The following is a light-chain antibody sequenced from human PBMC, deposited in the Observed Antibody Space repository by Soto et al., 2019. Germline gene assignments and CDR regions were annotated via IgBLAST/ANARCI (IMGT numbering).Light chain of an antibody. J-gene: IGKJ1*01. CDR3: QQYNNWPWT. Sequence: IQMTQAPSTLSASVGDRVTIPCRASRGISSWLAWFQQKPGKAPKLLIYDASTLESGVPSRFSGSGSGTDFTLTISSLQSEDFAVYYCQQYNNWPWTFGQGTKVDIK. CDR2: DAS. V-gene: IGKV1-5*01. CDR1: RGISSW.